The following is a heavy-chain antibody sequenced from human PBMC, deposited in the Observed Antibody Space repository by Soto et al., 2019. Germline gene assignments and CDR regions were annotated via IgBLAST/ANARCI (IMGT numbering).Heavy chain of an antibody. CDR3: ARMRAVMYYYYYMDL. J-gene: IGHJ6*03. D-gene: IGHD3-16*01. V-gene: IGHV2-26*01. CDR2: ILSNDEK. CDR1: GFSLSNARMG. Sequence: QVTLKESGPVLVKPTETLTLTCTVSGFSLSNARMGVSWIRQPPGKALEWLAHILSNDEKSYSTSLKTRLTISMDTSKSQVVLNMTNTDPVDTATYYCARMRAVMYYYYYMDLWGKGTTVTVSS.